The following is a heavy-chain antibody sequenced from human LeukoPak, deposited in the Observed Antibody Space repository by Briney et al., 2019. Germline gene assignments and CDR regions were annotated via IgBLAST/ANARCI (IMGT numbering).Heavy chain of an antibody. Sequence: ASLKISFKGSGYSFATYWIGWVRQMPGKGPERMGVIYLGDSETTYSPSFQGQVTISADKSKSTAYLQWSSLKASDTAMYYCARQSSGSHYYYGMDVWGKGTKVAVSS. D-gene: IGHD3-10*01. CDR2: IYLGDSET. J-gene: IGHJ6*04. V-gene: IGHV5-51*01. CDR1: GYSFATYW. CDR3: ARQSSGSHYYYGMDV.